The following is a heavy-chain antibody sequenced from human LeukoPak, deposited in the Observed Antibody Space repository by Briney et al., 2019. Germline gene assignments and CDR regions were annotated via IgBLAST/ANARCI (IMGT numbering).Heavy chain of an antibody. V-gene: IGHV3-21*01. CDR1: GFTFSSYS. CDR3: ARDLGLYCSSTSCYPG. D-gene: IGHD2-2*01. CDR2: ISGSSSYI. Sequence: PGGSLRLSCAASGFTFSSYSMNWVRQAPGKGLEWVSSISGSSSYIYYADSVKGRFTISRDNAKNSLYLQMNSLRAEDTAVYYCARDLGLYCSSTSCYPGWGQGTLVTVSS. J-gene: IGHJ4*02.